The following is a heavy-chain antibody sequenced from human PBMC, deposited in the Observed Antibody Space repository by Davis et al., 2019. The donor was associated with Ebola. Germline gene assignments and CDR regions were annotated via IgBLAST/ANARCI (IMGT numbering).Heavy chain of an antibody. V-gene: IGHV3-30*03. CDR3: ARAVFHEVLDY. Sequence: GESLKISCAAAEFTVSRNYMTWVRQAPGKGLEWVAVVSHSEREKFYADSVKGRFTISRDNSENTLYLQMNSLTADDTAVYYCARAVFHEVLDYWGQGTPVTVSS. CDR2: VSHSEREK. D-gene: IGHD3-3*01. CDR1: EFTVSRNY. J-gene: IGHJ4*02.